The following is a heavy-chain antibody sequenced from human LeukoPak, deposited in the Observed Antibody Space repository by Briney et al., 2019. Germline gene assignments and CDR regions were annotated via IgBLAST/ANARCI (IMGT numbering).Heavy chain of an antibody. CDR1: GGSISSGSYY. CDR3: ASTPYSSSSSIYYFDY. D-gene: IGHD6-6*01. CDR2: IYYSGST. J-gene: IGHJ4*02. Sequence: PSETLSLTCTVSGGSISSGSYYWSWIRQPPGKGLEWIGYIYYSGSTNYNPSLKSRVTISVDTSKNQFSLKLSSVTAADTAVYYCASTPYSSSSSIYYFDYWGQGTLVTVSS. V-gene: IGHV4-61*01.